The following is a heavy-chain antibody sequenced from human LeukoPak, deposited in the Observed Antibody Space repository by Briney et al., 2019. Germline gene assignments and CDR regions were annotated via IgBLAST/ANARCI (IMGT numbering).Heavy chain of an antibody. V-gene: IGHV1-3*01. CDR1: GYTFTSYA. Sequence: ASVKVSCKASGYTFTSYAMHWVRQAPGQRLEWMGWINAGNGNTKYSQKFQGRVTITRDTSASTAYMELSSLRSEDTAVYYCARSVDFYDILTGYYTDNWFDPWGQGTLVTVSS. CDR3: ARSVDFYDILTGYYTDNWFDP. CDR2: INAGNGNT. D-gene: IGHD3-9*01. J-gene: IGHJ5*02.